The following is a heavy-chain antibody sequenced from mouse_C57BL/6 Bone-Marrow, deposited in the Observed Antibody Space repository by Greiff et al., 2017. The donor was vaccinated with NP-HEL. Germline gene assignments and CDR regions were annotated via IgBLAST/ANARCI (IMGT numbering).Heavy chain of an antibody. Sequence: VKLQQPGTELVKPGASVKLSCKASGYTFTSYWMHWVKPRPGQGLEWIGNINPSNGGTNYIEKFKSKATLTVDKSSSTAYMQLSSLTSEDSAVYYCARRGGSSPAWFAYWGQGTLVTVSA. J-gene: IGHJ3*01. CDR2: INPSNGGT. V-gene: IGHV1-53*01. CDR3: ARRGGSSPAWFAY. CDR1: GYTFTSYW. D-gene: IGHD1-1*01.